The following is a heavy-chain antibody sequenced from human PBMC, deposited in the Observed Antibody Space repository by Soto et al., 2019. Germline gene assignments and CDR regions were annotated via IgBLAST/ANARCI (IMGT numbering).Heavy chain of an antibody. D-gene: IGHD1-26*01. V-gene: IGHV5-51*01. CDR1: GYSFTSYW. Sequence: GESLKISCKGSGYSFTSYWIGWVRQMPGKGLEWMGIIYPGDSDTRYSPSSQGQVTISADKSISTAYLQWSSLKASDTAMYYCAAGSGATSRSVYYYNGMDVWGQGTTVTVSS. CDR2: IYPGDSDT. CDR3: AAGSGATSRSVYYYNGMDV. J-gene: IGHJ6*02.